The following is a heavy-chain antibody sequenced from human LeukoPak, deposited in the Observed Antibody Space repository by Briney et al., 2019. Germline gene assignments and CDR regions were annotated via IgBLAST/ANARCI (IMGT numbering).Heavy chain of an antibody. D-gene: IGHD5-24*01. V-gene: IGHV3-23*01. J-gene: IGHJ4*02. CDR3: AKGAPGRRDGYNRLYYFDY. CDR1: AFTFSSYA. Sequence: PGGSLRLSYAASAFTFSSYAMSWVRQAPGKGLEWVSAISGSGGSTYYADSVKGRFTISRDNSKNTLYLQMNSLRAEDTAVYYCAKGAPGRRDGYNRLYYFDYWGQGTLVTVSS. CDR2: ISGSGGST.